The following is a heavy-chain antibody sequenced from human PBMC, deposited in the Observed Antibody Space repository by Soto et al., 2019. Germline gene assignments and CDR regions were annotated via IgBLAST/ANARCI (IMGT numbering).Heavy chain of an antibody. CDR2: VYYSGTT. Sequence: SETLSLTGSVSGGSMNIGSHSWNLIRQSAGKGLEWIGFVYYSGTTYYNPALNSRVTISVDRAKSQFSLQLRSVTAEDTAVYYCARDRSGWSFDYWGQGTLVTVSS. D-gene: IGHD6-19*01. CDR1: GGSMNIGSHS. V-gene: IGHV4-30-2*06. J-gene: IGHJ4*02. CDR3: ARDRSGWSFDY.